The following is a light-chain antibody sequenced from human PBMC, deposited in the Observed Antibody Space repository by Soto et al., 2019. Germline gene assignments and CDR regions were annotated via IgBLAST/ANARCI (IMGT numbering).Light chain of an antibody. CDR2: EVN. CDR1: SSDVGGYNY. CDR3: CSYGGGNNFYV. Sequence: QSALTQPASVSGSLGQSITISCTGTSSDVGGYNYVSWYQQHPGKVPKLMIYEVNNRPSGVSNRFSGSKSANTASLTVSGLQAEDEGDYYCCSYGGGNNFYVFGTGTKLTVL. J-gene: IGLJ1*01. V-gene: IGLV2-14*01.